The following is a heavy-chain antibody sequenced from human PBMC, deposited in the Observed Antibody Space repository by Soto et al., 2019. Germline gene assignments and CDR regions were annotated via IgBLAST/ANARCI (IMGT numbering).Heavy chain of an antibody. CDR2: IYYSGST. J-gene: IGHJ4*02. V-gene: IGHV4-31*03. D-gene: IGHD3-22*01. Sequence: SETLSLTCTFSGGSISSGGYYWSWIRQHPGKGLEWIGYIYYSGSTYYNPSLKSRVTISVDTSKNQFSLKLSSVTAADTAVYYCARAYDSSDFDYWGQGTLVTVSS. CDR3: ARAYDSSDFDY. CDR1: GGSISSGGYY.